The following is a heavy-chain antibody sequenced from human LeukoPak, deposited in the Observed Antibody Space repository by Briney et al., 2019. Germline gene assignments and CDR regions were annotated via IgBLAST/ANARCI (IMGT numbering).Heavy chain of an antibody. CDR3: VRFALSSSLDH. CDR2: IYPGYSDA. Sequence: GESLKISCKISGYRSTDNWIGWVRQEPGKGLEWMGLIYPGYSDAKYSPSFQGQVTLSVDTSISTAYLQLGGLRASDTAIYYCVRFALSSSLDHWGQGTLVTVSS. J-gene: IGHJ5*02. CDR1: GYRSTDNW. D-gene: IGHD6-13*01. V-gene: IGHV5-51*01.